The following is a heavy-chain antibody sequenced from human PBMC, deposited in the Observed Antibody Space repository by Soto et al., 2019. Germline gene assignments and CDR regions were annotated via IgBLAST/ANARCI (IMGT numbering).Heavy chain of an antibody. Sequence: PLETLSPPRTVSGGSLSRGDYFWSWVRQPPGKGLEWIGYIYYSGSTYYNPSLKSRVTISVDTSKNQFSLKLSSVTAADTAVYYCASATPYYGSGKLDYWGQGTLVTVSS. J-gene: IGHJ4*02. CDR3: ASATPYYGSGKLDY. V-gene: IGHV4-30-4*01. CDR1: GGSLSRGDYF. D-gene: IGHD3-10*01. CDR2: IYYSGST.